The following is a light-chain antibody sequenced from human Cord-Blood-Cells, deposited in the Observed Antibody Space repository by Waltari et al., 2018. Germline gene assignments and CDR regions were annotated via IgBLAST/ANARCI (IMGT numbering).Light chain of an antibody. CDR2: EVS. CDR3: SSYTSSSTLV. V-gene: IGLV2-14*01. Sequence: QSALTQPASVSGSPGQPITIPCTGTSSDVGGYHHVSWYQQHPGKAPKLMIYEVSNRPSGVSNRFSGSKSGNTASLTISGLQAEDEADYYCSSYTSSSTLVFGGGTKLTVL. J-gene: IGLJ2*01. CDR1: SSDVGGYHH.